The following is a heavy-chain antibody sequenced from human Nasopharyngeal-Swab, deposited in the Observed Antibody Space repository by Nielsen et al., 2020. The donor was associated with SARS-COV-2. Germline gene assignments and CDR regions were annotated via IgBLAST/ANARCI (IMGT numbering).Heavy chain of an antibody. CDR1: GGSFSGYY. V-gene: IGHV4-34*01. CDR3: ARGSGYSSGWYRGYYYYYGMDV. Sequence: SETLSLTCAVYGGSFSGYYWSWIRQPPGKGLEWIGEINHSGSTNYNPSLKSRVTISVGTSKNQFSLKLSSVTAADTAVYYCARGSGYSSGWYRGYYYYYGMDVWGQGTTVTVSS. J-gene: IGHJ6*02. D-gene: IGHD6-19*01. CDR2: INHSGST.